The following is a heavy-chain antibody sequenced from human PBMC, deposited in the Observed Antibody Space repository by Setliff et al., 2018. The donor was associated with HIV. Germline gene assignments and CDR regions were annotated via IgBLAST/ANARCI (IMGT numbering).Heavy chain of an antibody. CDR2: IIPMFGGA. CDR1: GGPSSWSA. D-gene: IGHD2-15*01. V-gene: IGHV1-69*05. CDR3: ARDPPAQCSGGNCFAP. Sequence: SVKVSCKASGGPSSWSAISWVRQAPGQGLEWMGGIIPMFGGATYAQRFQGRVTITTDQSTSTAYMELNSPRSEDTAVYYCARDPPAQCSGGNCFAPWGQGTLVTVSS. J-gene: IGHJ5*02.